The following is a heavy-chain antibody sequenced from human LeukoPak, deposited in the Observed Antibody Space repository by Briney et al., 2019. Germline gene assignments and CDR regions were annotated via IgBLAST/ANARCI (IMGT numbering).Heavy chain of an antibody. D-gene: IGHD3-22*01. J-gene: IGHJ4*02. Sequence: ASVKVSCKVSGYTLTELSMHWVRQAPGKGLEWMGGFDPEDGEAIYAQKFQGRVTMTEDTSTDTAYMELSSLRSEDTAVYYYATLPTYYYDSSGYYFAYWGQGTLVTVSS. CDR1: GYTLTELS. CDR2: FDPEDGEA. V-gene: IGHV1-24*01. CDR3: ATLPTYYYDSSGYYFAY.